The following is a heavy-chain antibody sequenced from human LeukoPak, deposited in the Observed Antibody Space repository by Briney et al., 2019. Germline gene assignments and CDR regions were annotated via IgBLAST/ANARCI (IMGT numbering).Heavy chain of an antibody. CDR3: ARGGIQVSGIDEFDY. Sequence: PGGSLRLSCAASGFTFIDYDMHWVRHVIGKGLEWVSAIGIRGDTHYSGSVKGRFTISRENAESSLYLQINSLRAEDTAVYYCARGGIQVSGIDEFDYWGQGTLVTVSS. CDR1: GFTFIDYD. V-gene: IGHV3-13*01. J-gene: IGHJ4*02. CDR2: IGIRGDT. D-gene: IGHD6-19*01.